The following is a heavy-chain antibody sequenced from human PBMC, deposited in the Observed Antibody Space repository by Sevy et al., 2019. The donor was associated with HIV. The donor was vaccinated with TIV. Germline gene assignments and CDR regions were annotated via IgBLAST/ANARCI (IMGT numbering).Heavy chain of an antibody. D-gene: IGHD6-13*01. CDR3: ARDIAAAGTGGYGY. Sequence: GGSLRLSCAASGFTFSSYSMNWVRQAPGKGLEWVSYISSSSSAIYYAHSVKGRFTISRDNAKNSLYLQMNSLRDEDTAVYYCARDIAAAGTGGYGYWGQGTLVTVSS. J-gene: IGHJ4*02. CDR1: GFTFSSYS. CDR2: ISSSSSAI. V-gene: IGHV3-48*02.